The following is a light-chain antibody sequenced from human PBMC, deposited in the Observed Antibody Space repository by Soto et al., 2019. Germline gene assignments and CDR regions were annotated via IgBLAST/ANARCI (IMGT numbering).Light chain of an antibody. CDR3: QQGYNFPRA. J-gene: IGKJ1*01. Sequence: EVVLTQSPGTLSLSPGERATLSCRASRTVDGNLAWYQQKPGQAPRLLIYGASTRATGIPARFSGSGSGTDFTLTISRLEPEDFATYFCQQGYNFPRAFGQGTKVDIK. CDR1: RTVDGN. CDR2: GAS. V-gene: IGKV3-11*01.